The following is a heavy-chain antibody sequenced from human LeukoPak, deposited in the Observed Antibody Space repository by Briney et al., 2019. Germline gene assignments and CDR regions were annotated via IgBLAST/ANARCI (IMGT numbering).Heavy chain of an antibody. V-gene: IGHV4-34*01. CDR3: ARDRVRGLPFGQYMNRGGYYYMDV. J-gene: IGHJ6*03. Sequence: PSETLSLTCAVYGGSFSGYYWSWIRQPPGKGLEWIGEINHSGSTNYNPSLKSRVTISVDTSKNQFSLKLSSVTAADTAVYYCARDRVRGLPFGQYMNRGGYYYMDVWGKGTTVTVSS. D-gene: IGHD3-10*01. CDR2: INHSGST. CDR1: GGSFSGYY.